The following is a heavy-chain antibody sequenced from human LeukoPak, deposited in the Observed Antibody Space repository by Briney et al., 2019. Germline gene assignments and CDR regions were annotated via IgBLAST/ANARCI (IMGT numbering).Heavy chain of an antibody. CDR3: STDWQRSTFYFDH. D-gene: IGHD5-12*01. J-gene: IGHJ4*02. CDR1: GLTFSHVR. Sequence: GGSLRLSCAASGLTFSHVRMSWVRQAPGKGLEWVGRIETKIDGGTTGYAGPVKDRFTISRDDSKNILYLQMNSLKTEDTAVYYCSTDWQRSTFYFDHWGPGTQVTVSS. V-gene: IGHV3-15*04. CDR2: IETKIDGGTT.